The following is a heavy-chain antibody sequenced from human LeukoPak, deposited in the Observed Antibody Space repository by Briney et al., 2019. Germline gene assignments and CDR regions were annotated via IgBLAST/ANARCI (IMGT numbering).Heavy chain of an antibody. J-gene: IGHJ4*02. Sequence: ASVKVSCKASGGTFSSYAISWVRQAPGQGLEWMGGIIPIFGTANYAQKFQGRVTITADESTSTAYMELSSLRSEDTAVYYCARGARDGDYDDYFDYWGQGTLVTVSS. V-gene: IGHV1-69*13. D-gene: IGHD4-17*01. CDR1: GGTFSSYA. CDR2: IIPIFGTA. CDR3: ARGARDGDYDDYFDY.